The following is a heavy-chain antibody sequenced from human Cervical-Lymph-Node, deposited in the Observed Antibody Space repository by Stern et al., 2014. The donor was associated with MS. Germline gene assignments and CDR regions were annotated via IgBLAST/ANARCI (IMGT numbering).Heavy chain of an antibody. CDR2: ISDIGDRT. CDR1: GFTFNTSG. D-gene: IGHD3-3*01. Sequence: EVQLLESGGGLVPPGGSLCLSCAVSGFTFNTSGMGWGRQAPATGLERDSAISDIGDRTYYADSVQGRFTISRDNSKNTLYLQMNSLSAEDTAVYYCVRDPPLDARFLGLDPWGQGTLVTVSS. CDR3: VRDPPLDARFLGLDP. J-gene: IGHJ5*02. V-gene: IGHV3-23*01.